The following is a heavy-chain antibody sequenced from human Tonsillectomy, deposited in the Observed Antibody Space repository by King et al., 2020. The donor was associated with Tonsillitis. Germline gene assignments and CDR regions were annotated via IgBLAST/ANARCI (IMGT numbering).Heavy chain of an antibody. D-gene: IGHD6-19*01. Sequence: HVQLVESGGGVVQPGGSLRLSCAASGFTFSSYGMHWVRQAPGKGLEWVAFIRYDGSNKYYADSMKGRFTISRDNSKNTLYLQMNSLRAEDTAVYYCAKDYLPQWLGTYYYYYGMDVWGQGTTVTVSS. CDR1: GFTFSSYG. CDR3: AKDYLPQWLGTYYYYYGMDV. J-gene: IGHJ6*02. CDR2: IRYDGSNK. V-gene: IGHV3-30*02.